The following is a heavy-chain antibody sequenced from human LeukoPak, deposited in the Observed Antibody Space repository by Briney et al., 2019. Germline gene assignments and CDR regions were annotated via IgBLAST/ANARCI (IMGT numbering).Heavy chain of an antibody. D-gene: IGHD3-22*01. J-gene: IGHJ4*02. CDR3: ARELSYDSSGYYYVY. V-gene: IGHV3-21*01. CDR2: ISSSSSYI. CDR1: GFAFSSYS. Sequence: GGSLRLSCAASGFAFSSYSMNWVRQAPGKGLEWVSSISSSSSYIYYADSVKGRFTISRDNAKNSLYLQMNSLRAEDTAVYYCARELSYDSSGYYYVYWGQGTPVTVPS.